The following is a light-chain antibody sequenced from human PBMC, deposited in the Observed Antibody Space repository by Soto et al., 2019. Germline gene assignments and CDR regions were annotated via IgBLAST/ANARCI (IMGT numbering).Light chain of an antibody. CDR1: QSVDND. Sequence: EIVMTQSPATLSVSPGDRATLSCRASQSVDNDLAWYQQKTGQPPRLLIYDASTRATGIPARFSGSQSGTEFTLTISILLSEDFAVYSCQQYNNWPLTFGGGTKVEIK. J-gene: IGKJ4*01. CDR3: QQYNNWPLT. CDR2: DAS. V-gene: IGKV3D-15*01.